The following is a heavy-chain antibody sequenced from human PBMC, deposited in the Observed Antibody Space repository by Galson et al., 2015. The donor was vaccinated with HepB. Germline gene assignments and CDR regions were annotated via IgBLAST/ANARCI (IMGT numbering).Heavy chain of an antibody. CDR1: GFTFGAYE. CDR3: VRDDALWSWYFDS. J-gene: IGHJ4*02. Sequence: SLRLSCAASGFTFGAYEMNWVRLAPGKGLEWISYISSNGYMIYYAESVKGRFTVSRDNARDSLYLQMNSLRVEDTAVYYCVRDDALWSWYFDSWGQGILVTVSS. D-gene: IGHD3-10*01. V-gene: IGHV3-48*03. CDR2: ISSNGYMI.